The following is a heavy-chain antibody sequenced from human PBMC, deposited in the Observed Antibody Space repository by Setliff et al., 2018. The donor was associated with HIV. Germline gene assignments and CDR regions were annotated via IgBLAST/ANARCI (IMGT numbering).Heavy chain of an antibody. J-gene: IGHJ4*03. CDR3: ARQRVAISMLVVQNPGPLDT. CDR1: GNTFANHW. V-gene: IGHV5-51*01. Sequence: GESLKISCTGHGNTFANHWIAWVRQKPGKGLEWMGLIYTGDSQTTYSPAFQGQVTISADKSISTAYLQWTNLKASDSATYYCARQRVAISMLVVQNPGPLDTWGQGTVVTVSS. CDR2: IYTGDSQT. D-gene: IGHD3-10*02.